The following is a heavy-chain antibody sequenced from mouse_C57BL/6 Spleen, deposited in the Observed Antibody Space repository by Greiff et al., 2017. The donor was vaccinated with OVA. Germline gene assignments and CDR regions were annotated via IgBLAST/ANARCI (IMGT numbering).Heavy chain of an antibody. J-gene: IGHJ2*01. CDR3: ARRRGNEGISY. V-gene: IGHV1-42*01. Sequence: EVKVEESGPELVKPGASVKISCKASGYSFTGYYMNWVKQSPEKSLEWIGEINPSTGGTTYNQKFKAKATLTVDKSSSTAYMQLKSLTSEDSAVYYCARRRGNEGISYWGQGTTLTVSS. D-gene: IGHD2-1*01. CDR1: GYSFTGYY. CDR2: INPSTGGT.